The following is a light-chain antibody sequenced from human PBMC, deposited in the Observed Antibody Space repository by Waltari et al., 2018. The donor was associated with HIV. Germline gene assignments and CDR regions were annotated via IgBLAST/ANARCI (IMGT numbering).Light chain of an antibody. CDR3: SSYGGSSNWL. V-gene: IGLV2-23*01. J-gene: IGLJ2*01. CDR1: SSDIGNYNL. Sequence: SALTQPASVSGSPGQSIPISCTGTSSDIGNYNLVPRYQQHPGKAPKLIIYEGIKRPSGVSNRISGSKSANTASLTISGLQAEDEADYFCSSYGGSSNWLFGGGTKLTVL. CDR2: EGI.